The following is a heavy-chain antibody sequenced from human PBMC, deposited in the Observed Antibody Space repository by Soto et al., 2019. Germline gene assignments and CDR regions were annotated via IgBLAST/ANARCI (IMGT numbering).Heavy chain of an antibody. CDR3: ARGEREDILVVVGARPGEYGTDI. D-gene: IGHD2-15*01. J-gene: IGHJ6*02. V-gene: IGHV3-30-3*01. CDR1: GFTFRNHA. Sequence: QVQLVESGGGVVQPGGSLRLSCAASGFTFRNHAMHWFRQATGKGLACLAVIAHDGSNAFYRDSVKGRFTVSRDNSKNTLYLYMNSLRSEDTGVYYCARGEREDILVVVGARPGEYGTDIWGQGTTVIVSS. CDR2: IAHDGSNA.